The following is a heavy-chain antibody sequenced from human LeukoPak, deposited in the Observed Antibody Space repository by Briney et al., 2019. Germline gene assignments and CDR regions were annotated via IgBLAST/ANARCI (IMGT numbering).Heavy chain of an antibody. CDR1: GGSIRSYT. D-gene: IGHD2-2*01. CDR2: IYYSGST. Sequence: SETLSLTCTVSGGSIRSYTWSWIRQPPGKGLGWIGYIYYSGSTKYNPCLKSRVTISEDTSKNQFSLKLSFVTAADTAVYYCAREGWYCTTTSCPYYYYGMDVWGQGTTVTVSS. J-gene: IGHJ6*02. V-gene: IGHV4-59*01. CDR3: AREGWYCTTTSCPYYYYGMDV.